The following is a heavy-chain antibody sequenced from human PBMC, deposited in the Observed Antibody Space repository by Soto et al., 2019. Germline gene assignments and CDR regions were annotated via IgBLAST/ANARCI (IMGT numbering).Heavy chain of an antibody. CDR2: ISWDGGST. J-gene: IGHJ4*02. CDR3: AKVGYSGYDRYFDY. Sequence: GGSLRLSCAASGFTFDDYTMHWVRQAPGKGLEWVSLISWDGGSTYYADSVKGRFTISRDNSKNSLYLQMNSLRTEDTALYYCAKVGYSGYDRYFDYWGQGTLVTVSS. CDR1: GFTFDDYT. D-gene: IGHD5-12*01. V-gene: IGHV3-43*01.